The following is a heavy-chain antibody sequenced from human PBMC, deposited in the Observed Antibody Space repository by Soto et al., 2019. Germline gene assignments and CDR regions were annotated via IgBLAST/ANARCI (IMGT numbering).Heavy chain of an antibody. J-gene: IGHJ3*01. D-gene: IGHD2-2*01. CDR1: GFTCSSYA. CDR2: ISYDGSNK. CDR3: TKDLYCSSTSCYSGGHTFHL. V-gene: IGHV3-30-3*01. Sequence: LRLSCPASGFTCSSYAVHCVRQARVKGLVGVAVISYDGSNKYYADSVRGRFTMSRDNSNNTLSLKMNSLKPDDTGVYFCTKDLYCSSTSCYSGGHTFHLWGQGKQVALS.